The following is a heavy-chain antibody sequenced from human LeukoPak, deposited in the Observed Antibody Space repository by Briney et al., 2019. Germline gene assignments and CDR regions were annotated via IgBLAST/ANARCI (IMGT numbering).Heavy chain of an antibody. CDR2: IIPIFGTA. V-gene: IGHV1-69*05. CDR1: GGTFSSYT. Sequence: GASVKVSCKASGGTFSSYTISWVRQAPGQGLEWMGRIIPIFGTANYAQKFQGRVTITTDESTSTAYMELSSLRSEDTAVYYCARGGSSDVTLGDYFDYWGQGTLVTVSS. J-gene: IGHJ4*02. D-gene: IGHD2-15*01. CDR3: ARGGSSDVTLGDYFDY.